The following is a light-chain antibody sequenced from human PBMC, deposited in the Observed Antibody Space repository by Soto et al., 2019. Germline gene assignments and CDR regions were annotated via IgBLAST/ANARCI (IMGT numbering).Light chain of an antibody. J-gene: IGKJ4*01. CDR2: GAS. CDR1: QSVSSN. CDR3: QQYNNWPPL. Sequence: EIVMTQSPATLSVSLGERATLSCRASQSVSSNLAWYQQKPGQAPRLLIYGASTRATGIPARFSGSGSGTEFTLTISSLQSEDFAVYYCQQYNNWPPLFGGGTKVEIK. V-gene: IGKV3-15*01.